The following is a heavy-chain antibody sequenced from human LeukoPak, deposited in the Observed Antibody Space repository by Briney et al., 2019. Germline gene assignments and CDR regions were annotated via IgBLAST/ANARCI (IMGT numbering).Heavy chain of an antibody. J-gene: IGHJ4*02. CDR3: AKDPSWLRAIDY. D-gene: IGHD5-24*01. Sequence: GGSLRLSCAASGFTFSSYWMSWVRQAPGKGLEWVAFIRYDGSNKYYADSVKGRFTISRDNSKNTLYLQMNSLRAEDTAVYYCAKDPSWLRAIDYWGQGTLVTVSS. CDR2: IRYDGSNK. CDR1: GFTFSSYW. V-gene: IGHV3-30*02.